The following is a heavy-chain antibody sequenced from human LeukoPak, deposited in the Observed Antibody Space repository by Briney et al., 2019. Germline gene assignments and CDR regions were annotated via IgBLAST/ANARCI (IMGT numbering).Heavy chain of an antibody. V-gene: IGHV4-59*08. D-gene: IGHD2-15*01. CDR2: IYYSGST. Sequence: SGGSISSSYWSWIRQPPGKGLEWIGYIYYSGSTNYNPSLKSRVTISLDTSKNQFSLKLSSVTAADTAVYYCARLPLLGGYYYGMDVWGQGATVTVSS. J-gene: IGHJ6*02. CDR1: GGSISSSY. CDR3: ARLPLLGGYYYGMDV.